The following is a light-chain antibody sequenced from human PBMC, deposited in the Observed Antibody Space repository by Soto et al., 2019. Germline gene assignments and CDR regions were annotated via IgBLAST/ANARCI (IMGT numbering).Light chain of an antibody. CDR2: AAS. J-gene: IGKJ2*01. V-gene: IGKV1-39*01. CDR1: QSISSY. Sequence: DIQMTQSPSSLSASVGDRVTITCRASQSISSYLNWYQQKPGKAPKLLIYAASSLQSGVPSRFSGSGSGTDFTLNISSLQPEDVATYYCQQSYSTPYTVGQGTKLEIK. CDR3: QQSYSTPYT.